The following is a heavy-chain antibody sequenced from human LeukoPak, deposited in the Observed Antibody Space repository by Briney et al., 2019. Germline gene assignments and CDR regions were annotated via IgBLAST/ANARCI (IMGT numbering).Heavy chain of an antibody. D-gene: IGHD3-16*02. CDR2: INPNSGGT. CDR1: GYTFTGYY. V-gene: IGHV1-2*02. J-gene: IGHJ4*02. Sequence: ASVKVSCKASGYTFTGYYMHWVRQAPGQGLEWMGWINPNSGGTNYAQKFQGRVTMTRDTSISTAYMELSRLRSDDTAVYYCATGLSITFGGVIAIDYWGQGTLVTVSS. CDR3: ATGLSITFGGVIAIDY.